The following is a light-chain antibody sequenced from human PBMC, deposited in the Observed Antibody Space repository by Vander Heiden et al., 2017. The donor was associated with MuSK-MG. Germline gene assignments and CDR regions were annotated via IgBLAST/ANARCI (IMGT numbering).Light chain of an antibody. Sequence: DIQMTQFPSSLSASVGDRVTITCRASQVISNHLARFQQKPVKAPKSLIYEASRLQSGVPSKFSGSGSGTHFTLTISNLQPEDSATYYCQQGNRYPHTFGQGTKLEI. V-gene: IGKV1-16*02. CDR2: EAS. CDR1: QVISNH. J-gene: IGKJ2*01. CDR3: QQGNRYPHT.